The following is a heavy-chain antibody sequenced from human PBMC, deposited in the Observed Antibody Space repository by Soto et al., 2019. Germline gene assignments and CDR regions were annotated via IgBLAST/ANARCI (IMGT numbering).Heavy chain of an antibody. CDR1: GCTFSSTT. D-gene: IGHD3-22*01. J-gene: IGHJ1*01. V-gene: IGHV1-69*13. Sequence: GASVKRSCKASGCTFSSTTLSWLRQATGQGLEWVGGITPIFGRANYAQKFQGRVTITADESTSTAYVELGSLKSEDTALYFCAMGWGSDSTTYYNAYWGQGTSVTVSS. CDR3: AMGWGSDSTTYYNAY. CDR2: ITPIFGRA.